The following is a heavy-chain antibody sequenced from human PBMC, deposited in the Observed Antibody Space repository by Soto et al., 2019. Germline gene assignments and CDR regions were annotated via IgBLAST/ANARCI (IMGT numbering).Heavy chain of an antibody. CDR2: IYYSGTT. J-gene: IGHJ4*01. Sequence: SETLSLTCTVSGDSITSNSYFWAWIRQPPGKGLEWIGSIYYSGTTYYNPSLKSRVTISVDRSKNQFSLKLSSVTAADTAVYFCARAPPGGDYGRIFDFWGHGTLVTVSS. CDR1: GDSITSNSYF. V-gene: IGHV4-39*07. D-gene: IGHD4-17*01. CDR3: ARAPPGGDYGRIFDF.